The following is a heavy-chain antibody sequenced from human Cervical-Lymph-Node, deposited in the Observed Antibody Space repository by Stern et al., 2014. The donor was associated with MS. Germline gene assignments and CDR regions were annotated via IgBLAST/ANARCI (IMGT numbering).Heavy chain of an antibody. J-gene: IGHJ4*02. CDR2: ISVYNGNT. D-gene: IGHD3-10*01. V-gene: IGHV1-18*01. CDR3: ARDTIGGAGSQNEI. CDR1: GYTFINWG. Sequence: VQLVESGAEVKKPGASVKVSCKASGYTFINWGISWVRQAPGQGLEWMGWISVYNGNTNYAQKLQGRVTMTTDTSTSKAYMELRSLGSDDTAVYYCARDTIGGAGSQNEIWGQGTLVTVSS.